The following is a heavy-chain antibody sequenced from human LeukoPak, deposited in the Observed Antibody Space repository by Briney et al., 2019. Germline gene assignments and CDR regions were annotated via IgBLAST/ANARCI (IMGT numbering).Heavy chain of an antibody. CDR2: ISGSGGRT. J-gene: IGHJ4*02. V-gene: IGHV3-23*01. D-gene: IGHD1-26*01. Sequence: GGSLRLSCAASGFTFSSYAMSWVRQAPGKGLEWVSAISGSGGRTYYADSVKGRFTISRDNSKNTLYLQMNSLRAEDTAVYYCAKDKEGAVGATEFDYWGQGTLVTVSS. CDR3: AKDKEGAVGATEFDY. CDR1: GFTFSSYA.